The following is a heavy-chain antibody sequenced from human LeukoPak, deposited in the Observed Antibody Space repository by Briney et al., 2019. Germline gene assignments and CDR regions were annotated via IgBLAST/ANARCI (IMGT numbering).Heavy chain of an antibody. J-gene: IGHJ4*02. Sequence: GGTLRLSCAASGFTFSTYGMHGVRQAPGKGLERVAVIWYKGGNSYYADYVKGRFTISRDNSQNTLYLKMNSLRAEDTAVYYCARGDSSSWYFNYWGQGTLVTVSS. CDR1: GFTFSTYG. V-gene: IGHV3-33*01. CDR2: IWYKGGNS. CDR3: ARGDSSSWYFNY. D-gene: IGHD6-13*01.